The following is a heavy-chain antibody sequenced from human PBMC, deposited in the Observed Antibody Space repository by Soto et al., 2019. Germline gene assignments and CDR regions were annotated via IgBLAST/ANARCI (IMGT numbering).Heavy chain of an antibody. V-gene: IGHV2-5*02. CDR2: IYWDDDK. CDR1: GFSLSTSGVG. J-gene: IGHJ5*02. CDR3: AHAIGVVPAAMRWGNWFAP. D-gene: IGHD2-2*01. Sequence: QITLKESGPTLVKPTQTLTLTCTFSGFSLSTSGVGVGWIRQPPGKALEWLALIYWDDDKRYSPSLKSRLTITKDTSKNQGVLTMTNMDPVDTATYYCAHAIGVVPAAMRWGNWFAPWGQGTLVTVSS.